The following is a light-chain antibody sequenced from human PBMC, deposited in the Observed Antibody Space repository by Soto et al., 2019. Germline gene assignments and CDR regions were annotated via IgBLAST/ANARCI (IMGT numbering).Light chain of an antibody. J-gene: IGKJ1*01. Sequence: DIQMTQSPSSLSASVGDRVTITCRASQGIRDALGWYQQKPGKAPKRLIYAASSLQSGVPSRFSGSVSGTEFTLTLSSLQPEDFATYYCLQHNSYPQTFGQGTKVEIK. CDR2: AAS. V-gene: IGKV1-17*01. CDR1: QGIRDA. CDR3: LQHNSYPQT.